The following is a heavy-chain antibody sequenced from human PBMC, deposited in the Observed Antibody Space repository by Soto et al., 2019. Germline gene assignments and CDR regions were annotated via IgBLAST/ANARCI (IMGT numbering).Heavy chain of an antibody. CDR3: AREVDWNYVRYYGMDV. J-gene: IGHJ6*02. V-gene: IGHV3-30-3*01. CDR2: ISYVGSNK. D-gene: IGHD1-7*01. CDR1: GFTFSSYA. Sequence: QVQLVESGGGVVQPGRSLRLSCAASGFTFSSYAMHWVRQAPGKGLEWVAVISYVGSNKYYADSVKGRFTISRDNSKNTLYLQMNSLRAEDTAVYYCAREVDWNYVRYYGMDVWGQGTTVTVSS.